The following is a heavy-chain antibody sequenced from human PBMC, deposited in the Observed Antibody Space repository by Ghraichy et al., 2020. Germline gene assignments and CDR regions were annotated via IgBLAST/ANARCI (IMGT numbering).Heavy chain of an antibody. CDR3: ASTPGPEYSGYDYYYGMDV. CDR2: INPNSGGT. V-gene: IGHV1-2*02. CDR1: GYTFTGYY. J-gene: IGHJ6*02. Sequence: ASVKVSCKASGYTFTGYYMHWVRQAPGQGLEWMGWINPNSGGTNYAQKFQGRVTMTSDTSISTAYMELSRLRSDDTAVYYCASTPGPEYSGYDYYYGMDVWGQGTTVTVSS. D-gene: IGHD5-12*01.